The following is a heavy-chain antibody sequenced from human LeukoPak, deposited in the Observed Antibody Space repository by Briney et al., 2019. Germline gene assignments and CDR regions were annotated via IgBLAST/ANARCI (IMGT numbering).Heavy chain of an antibody. V-gene: IGHV3-7*01. Sequence: SLRLSCTSAGFNFGTYWMSWVRQSPQKVLEYVANIKYDDTVKNYVDSVKGRFTISRDNPSNSVYLQMDSLRPEDTALYYCARDPDSSAFDYWGQGAQVTVSS. D-gene: IGHD2-15*01. CDR2: IKYDDTVK. J-gene: IGHJ4*02. CDR3: ARDPDSSAFDY. CDR1: GFNFGTYW.